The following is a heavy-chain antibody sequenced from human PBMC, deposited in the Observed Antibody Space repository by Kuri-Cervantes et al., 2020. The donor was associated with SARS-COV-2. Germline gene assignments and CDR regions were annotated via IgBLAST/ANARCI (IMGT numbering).Heavy chain of an antibody. CDR2: ISGSGGST. CDR1: GFTFSSYA. CDR3: ANGGSGYYLHDAFDI. D-gene: IGHD3-22*01. Sequence: LSLTCAASGFTFSSYAMSWVRQAPGKGLEWVPAISGSGGSTYYADSVKGRFTISRDNSKNTLYLQMNSLRAEDTAVYYCANGGSGYYLHDAFDIWGQGTMVTVSS. V-gene: IGHV3-23*01. J-gene: IGHJ3*02.